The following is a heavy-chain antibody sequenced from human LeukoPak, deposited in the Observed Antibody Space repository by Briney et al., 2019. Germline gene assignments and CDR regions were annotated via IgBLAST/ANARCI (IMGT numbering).Heavy chain of an antibody. J-gene: IGHJ4*02. V-gene: IGHV4-38-2*02. CDR1: GYSISSGYY. Sequence: SETLSLTCIVSGYSISSGYYWGWIRQPPGKGLEWIGNIHHSGSTYYNPSLKSRVTISVDTSKNQFSLKLSSVTAADTAVYYCASGVRYFDYWGQGTLVTVSS. D-gene: IGHD3-10*01. CDR3: ASGVRYFDY. CDR2: IHHSGST.